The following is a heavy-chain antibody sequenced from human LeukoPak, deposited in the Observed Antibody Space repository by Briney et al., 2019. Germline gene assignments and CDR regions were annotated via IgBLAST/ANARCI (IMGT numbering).Heavy chain of an antibody. CDR2: ISAYNGNT. CDR3: ARELAGIAVAGTLEIDY. Sequence: ASVKVSCKASGYTFTSYGISWVRQAPGQGLEWMGWISAYNGNTNYAQKLQGRVTMTTDTSTSTAYMELRSLGSDDTAVYYRARELAGIAVAGTLEIDYWGQGTLVTVSS. CDR1: GYTFTSYG. V-gene: IGHV1-18*01. D-gene: IGHD6-19*01. J-gene: IGHJ4*02.